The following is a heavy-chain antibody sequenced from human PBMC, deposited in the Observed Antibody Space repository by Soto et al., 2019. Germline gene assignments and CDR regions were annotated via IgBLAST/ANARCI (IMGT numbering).Heavy chain of an antibody. CDR3: ARGYGDLTTFDY. Sequence: SETLSLTCAVYGGSFSGYYWSWIRQPPGKGLEWIGEINHSGSTNYSPSLKSRVTISVDTSKNQFSLKLSSVTAADTAVYYCARGYGDLTTFDYWGQGTLVTVSS. V-gene: IGHV4-34*01. D-gene: IGHD4-17*01. J-gene: IGHJ4*02. CDR2: INHSGST. CDR1: GGSFSGYY.